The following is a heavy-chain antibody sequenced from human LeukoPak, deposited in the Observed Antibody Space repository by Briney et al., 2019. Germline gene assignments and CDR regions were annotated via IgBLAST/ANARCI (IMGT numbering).Heavy chain of an antibody. V-gene: IGHV3-49*04. D-gene: IGHD3-9*01. CDR1: GFTFGDYA. J-gene: IGHJ4*02. CDR3: TMDYDILTGRDY. CDR2: IRSKAYGGTT. Sequence: GGSLRLSCTASGFTFGDYAMSWVRQAPGKGLEWVGFIRSKAYGGTTEYAASVKGRFTISRDDSKSIAYLQMNSLKTEDTAVYYCTMDYDILTGRDYWGQGTLVTVPS.